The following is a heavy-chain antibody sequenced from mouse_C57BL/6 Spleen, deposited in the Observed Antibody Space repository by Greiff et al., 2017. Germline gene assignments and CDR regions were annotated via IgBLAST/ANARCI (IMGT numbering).Heavy chain of an antibody. Sequence: EVQGVESGGGLVKPGGSLKLSCAASGFTFSSYAMSWVRQTPDKRLEWVATISDGGSYTYYPDNVKGRFTISRDNAKNNLYLQMSHLKSEDTAMYYCARDGDYYGSSLQLGDWYFDVWGTGTTVTVSS. V-gene: IGHV5-4*01. J-gene: IGHJ1*03. D-gene: IGHD1-1*01. CDR1: GFTFSSYA. CDR3: ARDGDYYGSSLQLGDWYFDV. CDR2: ISDGGSYT.